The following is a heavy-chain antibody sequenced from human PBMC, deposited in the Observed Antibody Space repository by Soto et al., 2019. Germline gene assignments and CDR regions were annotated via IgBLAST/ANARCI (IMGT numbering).Heavy chain of an antibody. J-gene: IGHJ4*02. CDR1: GFTLSDYY. V-gene: IGHV3-11*01. D-gene: IGHD1-26*01. Sequence: QVQLVESGGGLVKPGGSLRLSCATSGFTLSDYYMSWIRQAPGKGLEWVSYISSSGTTTYYADSVEGRFTISRDNAKKSLFLQMDSLRADDTAVYYCALSLVGATRVDYWGQGTLLTVS. CDR2: ISSSGTTT. CDR3: ALSLVGATRVDY.